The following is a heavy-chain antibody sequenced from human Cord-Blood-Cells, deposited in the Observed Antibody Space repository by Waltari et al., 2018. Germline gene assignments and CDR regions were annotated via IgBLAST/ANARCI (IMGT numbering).Heavy chain of an antibody. Sequence: QVQLVQSGAEVKKPVASVKVYCKASGYTFTGSYMHWVRQAPGQGLEWMGWINPNSGGTNYAQKFQGRVTMTRDTSISTAYMELSRLRSDDTAVYYCARVVSVVVPAAIDYWGQGTLVTVSS. J-gene: IGHJ4*02. V-gene: IGHV1-2*02. CDR1: GYTFTGSY. CDR2: INPNSGGT. D-gene: IGHD2-2*01. CDR3: ARVVSVVVPAAIDY.